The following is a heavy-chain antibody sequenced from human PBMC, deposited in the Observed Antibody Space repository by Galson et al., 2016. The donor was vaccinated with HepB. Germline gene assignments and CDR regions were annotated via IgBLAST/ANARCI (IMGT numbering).Heavy chain of an antibody. Sequence: SLRLSCAASGFTFSSYWMSWVRQAPGKGLEWVANIKQDGSEENYVDSVKGRFTISRDNAKKSVYLQMNRPRVEDTAVYYCTGTPGLYYYYSGLDVWGQGTTVTVSS. CDR3: TGTPGLYYYYSGLDV. CDR1: GFTFSSYW. D-gene: IGHD1-1*01. CDR2: IKQDGSEE. V-gene: IGHV3-7*03. J-gene: IGHJ6*02.